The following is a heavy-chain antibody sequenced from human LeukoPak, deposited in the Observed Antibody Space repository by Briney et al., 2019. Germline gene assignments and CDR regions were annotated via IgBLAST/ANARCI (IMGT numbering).Heavy chain of an antibody. J-gene: IGHJ4*02. D-gene: IGHD3-22*01. V-gene: IGHV3-23*01. CDR1: GFTFSSYA. CDR2: INCSGGST. Sequence: GGSLRLSCAASGFTFSSYAMSWVRQAPGKGLEWVSAINCSGGSTYYADSVKGRFTISRDNSKNTLYLQMNSLRAEDTAVYYCAKDKRYYYDSSGYYAFDYWGQGTLVTVSS. CDR3: AKDKRYYYDSSGYYAFDY.